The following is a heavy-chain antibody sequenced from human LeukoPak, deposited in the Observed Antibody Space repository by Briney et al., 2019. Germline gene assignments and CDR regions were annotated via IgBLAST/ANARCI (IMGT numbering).Heavy chain of an antibody. D-gene: IGHD5-18*01. V-gene: IGHV4-39*07. J-gene: IGHJ3*02. Sequence: SETLSLTCTVSGVSIRSSVPITSSMLYWAWVRQPPGKGLEWIGDISYSGGTYYNPSLRSRVTISEDTSKNQFSLKLSSVTAADTAVYYCARGYSDAFDIWGQGTMVTVSS. CDR3: ARGYSDAFDI. CDR1: GVSIRSSVPITSSMLY. CDR2: ISYSGGT.